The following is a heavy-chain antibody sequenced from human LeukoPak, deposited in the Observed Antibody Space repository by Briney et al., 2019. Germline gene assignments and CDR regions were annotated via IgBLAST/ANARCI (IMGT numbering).Heavy chain of an antibody. Sequence: SETLSLTGTGSGGSISSYYWSWIRQPPGKGLEWIGYIYYSGSTNYNPSLKSRVTISVDTSKNQFSLKLSSVTAADTAVYYCARHKLPRYYFDYWGQGTLVTVSS. J-gene: IGHJ4*02. CDR3: ARHKLPRYYFDY. CDR2: IYYSGST. CDR1: GGSISSYY. V-gene: IGHV4-59*08.